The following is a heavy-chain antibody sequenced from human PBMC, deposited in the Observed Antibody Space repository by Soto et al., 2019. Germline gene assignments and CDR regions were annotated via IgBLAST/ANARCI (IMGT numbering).Heavy chain of an antibody. Sequence: QITLKESGPTLVKPTQTLTLTCTFSGFSLTTRGVGVGWIRQPPGKPLEWLALIYWDDDTRYSPSMKSRLAITKDTSKNQVVVTMSNIDPADTGTYFAAHRTSTVAWCFNPWGQGTLVTVSS. J-gene: IGHJ5*02. CDR2: IYWDDDT. CDR3: AHRTSTVAWCFNP. V-gene: IGHV2-5*02. CDR1: GFSLTTRGVG. D-gene: IGHD2-8*01.